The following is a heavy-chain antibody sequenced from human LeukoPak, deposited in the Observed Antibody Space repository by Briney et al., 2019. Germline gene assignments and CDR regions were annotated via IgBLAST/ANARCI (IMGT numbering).Heavy chain of an antibody. V-gene: IGHV3-66*01. CDR1: GFTVSSNY. CDR2: IYSGGST. Sequence: PGGSLRLSCAASGFTVSSNYMSWVRQAPGKGLEWVSVIYSGGSTYYADSVKGRFTISRDNSKNTLYLQMNSLRAEDTAVYYCARALTYGDLTFDYWGQGTLVTVSS. D-gene: IGHD4-17*01. J-gene: IGHJ4*02. CDR3: ARALTYGDLTFDY.